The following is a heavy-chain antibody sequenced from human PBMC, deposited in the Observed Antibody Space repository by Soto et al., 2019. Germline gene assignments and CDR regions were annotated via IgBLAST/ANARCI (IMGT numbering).Heavy chain of an antibody. Sequence: ASVKVSCKASGYTFTSYGISWVRQAPGQGLEWMGWISAYNGNTNYAQKLQGRVTMTTDTSTSTAYMELRSLRSDDTAVYYCARDGLYTYGYAAWPITTSWTHDDAFDIWGHGTIVNVSS. V-gene: IGHV1-18*01. CDR1: GYTFTSYG. J-gene: IGHJ3*02. CDR3: ARDGLYTYGYAAWPITTSWTHDDAFDI. CDR2: ISAYNGNT. D-gene: IGHD5-18*01.